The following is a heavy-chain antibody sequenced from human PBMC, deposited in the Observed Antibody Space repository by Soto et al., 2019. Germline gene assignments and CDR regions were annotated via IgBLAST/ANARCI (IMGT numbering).Heavy chain of an antibody. Sequence: GASVKVSCKASGETFNSFDVNWVRQSPGQGLEWMGGTIPIVGSTKYAQKFQGRVTITTDEPARTAYLELRDLGSDDTAVYYCARGPDISGFYVFDFWGQGTLVTVSS. D-gene: IGHD3-22*01. CDR3: ARGPDISGFYVFDF. CDR2: TIPIVGST. J-gene: IGHJ4*02. V-gene: IGHV1-69*05. CDR1: GETFNSFD.